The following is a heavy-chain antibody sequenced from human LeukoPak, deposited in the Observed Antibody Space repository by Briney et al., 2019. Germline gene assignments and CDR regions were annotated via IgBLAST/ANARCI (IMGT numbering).Heavy chain of an antibody. J-gene: IGHJ6*02. Sequence: PGGSLRLSCAASGFTFSSYSMNWVRQAPGKGLEWVSSISTSSSYKYYADSVKGRFTTSRDNAKNSLYLQMNSLRAEDTAVYYCARAVTTGGGMDVWGQGTTVTVSS. CDR2: ISTSSSYK. D-gene: IGHD4-11*01. CDR3: ARAVTTGGGMDV. CDR1: GFTFSSYS. V-gene: IGHV3-21*01.